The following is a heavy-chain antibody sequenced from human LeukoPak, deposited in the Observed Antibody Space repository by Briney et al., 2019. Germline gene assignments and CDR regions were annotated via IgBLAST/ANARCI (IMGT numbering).Heavy chain of an antibody. CDR2: IYSGGST. J-gene: IGHJ3*02. Sequence: GGSLRLSCAASGFTVSSNYMSWVRQAPGKGLEWVSVIYSGGSTYYADSVKGRFTISRDNSKNTLYLQMNSLRAEDTAVYYCATAPYDYVWGSYRDDASDIWGQGTMVTVSS. CDR1: GFTVSSNY. D-gene: IGHD3-16*02. V-gene: IGHV3-53*01. CDR3: ATAPYDYVWGSYRDDASDI.